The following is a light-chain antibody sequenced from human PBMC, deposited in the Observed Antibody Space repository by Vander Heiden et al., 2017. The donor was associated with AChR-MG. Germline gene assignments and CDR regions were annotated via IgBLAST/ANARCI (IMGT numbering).Light chain of an antibody. Sequence: SYEVTQPPSVSVSPGQTASITCSGDKLGDKYVGWYQQKPGQSPILVIYQDNKRPSGIPERFSGSNSGSTATLTISGTQAMDEADYYCQTWDGDSVVVIDGGTKLTVL. V-gene: IGLV3-1*01. CDR2: QDN. CDR1: KLGDKY. J-gene: IGLJ2*01. CDR3: QTWDGDSVVV.